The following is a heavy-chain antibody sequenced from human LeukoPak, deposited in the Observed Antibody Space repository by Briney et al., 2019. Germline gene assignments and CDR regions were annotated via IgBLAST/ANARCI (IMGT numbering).Heavy chain of an antibody. CDR3: ASVARYCSSTSCWD. CDR1: GGSISSGDYY. CDR2: IYYSGST. J-gene: IGHJ4*02. V-gene: IGHV4-30-4*08. Sequence: PSETLSLTCTVSGGSISSGDYYWSWIRQPPGKGLEWIGYIYYSGSTYYNPSLKSRVTISVDTSKNQFSLKLSSVTAADTAMYYCASVARYCSSTSCWDWGQGTLVTVS. D-gene: IGHD2-2*01.